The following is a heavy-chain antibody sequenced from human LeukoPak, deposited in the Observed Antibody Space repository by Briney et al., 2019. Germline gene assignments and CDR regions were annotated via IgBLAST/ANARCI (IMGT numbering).Heavy chain of an antibody. CDR2: INAGNGDT. V-gene: IGHV1-3*01. CDR3: ARDSTLAWGDCWFDP. CDR1: GYTFTSYS. Sequence: ASVKVSCKASGYTFTSYSIHWLRQAPGQRPEGMGWINAGNGDTKYSQKFQGRVTITRDTSSSTAYMDLSSLRSEDTALYYCARDSTLAWGDCWFDPWGQGTLVTVSS. J-gene: IGHJ5*02. D-gene: IGHD3/OR15-3a*01.